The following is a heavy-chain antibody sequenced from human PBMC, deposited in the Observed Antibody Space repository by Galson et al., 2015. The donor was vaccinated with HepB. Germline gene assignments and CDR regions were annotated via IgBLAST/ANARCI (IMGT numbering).Heavy chain of an antibody. D-gene: IGHD1-26*01. J-gene: IGHJ3*02. Sequence: SETLSLTCTVSGGSISSYYWSWIRQPPGKGLEWIGYIYYSGSTNYNPSLKSRVTISVDTSKNQFSLKLSSVTAADTAVYYCARGSYSGSYQDLKDPLADAFDIWGQGTMVTVSS. CDR3: ARGSYSGSYQDLKDPLADAFDI. CDR1: GGSISSYY. CDR2: IYYSGST. V-gene: IGHV4-59*01.